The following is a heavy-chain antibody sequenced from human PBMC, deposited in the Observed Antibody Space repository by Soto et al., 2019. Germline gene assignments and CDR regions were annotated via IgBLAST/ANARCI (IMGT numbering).Heavy chain of an antibody. CDR2: IKSKTDGGTT. CDR3: TTDPNYVLLSFGELSQFDY. J-gene: IGHJ4*02. CDR1: GFTFSNAW. D-gene: IGHD3-10*01. V-gene: IGHV3-15*01. Sequence: EVQLVESGGGLVKPGGSLRLSCAASGFTFSNAWMSWVRQAPGKGLEWFGRIKSKTDGGTTDYAAPVKGRFTISIDDSKNTLYQQMNSLKTEDTAVYYCTTDPNYVLLSFGELSQFDYWGQGTLVTVSS.